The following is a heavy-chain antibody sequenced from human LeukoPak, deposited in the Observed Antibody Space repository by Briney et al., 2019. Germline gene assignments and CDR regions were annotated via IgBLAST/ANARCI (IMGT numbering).Heavy chain of an antibody. CDR1: GGSISSYN. V-gene: IGHV4-59*01. Sequence: SETLSLTCTVSGGSISSYNWNWNRQPPGKGLEWIGYIYYSGSTNYNPSLKSRVTISVDTSRNQFSLRLSSVTAADTAVYYCARGSSSGFDFDYWGQGTLVTVSS. CDR3: ARGSSSGFDFDY. CDR2: IYYSGST. J-gene: IGHJ4*02. D-gene: IGHD6-19*01.